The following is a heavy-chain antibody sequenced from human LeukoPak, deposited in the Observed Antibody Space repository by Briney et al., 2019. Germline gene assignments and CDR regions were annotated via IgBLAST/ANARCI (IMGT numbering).Heavy chain of an antibody. CDR1: GGSISTSGFY. CDR3: ARMYYYDSSGHYGYNWFDP. J-gene: IGHJ5*02. Sequence: SETLSLTCTVSGGSISTSGFYWGWIRPPPGTGLEWIGTIYYSGSTYYNPSLKSRVTVSVDTSKNQFSLRLTSVTAADTAVYYCARMYYYDSSGHYGYNWFDPWGQGTLVTVSS. D-gene: IGHD3-22*01. V-gene: IGHV4-39*01. CDR2: IYYSGST.